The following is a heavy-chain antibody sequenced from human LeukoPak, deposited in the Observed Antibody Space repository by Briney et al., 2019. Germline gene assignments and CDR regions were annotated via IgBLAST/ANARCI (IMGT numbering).Heavy chain of an antibody. CDR3: AKDGSWGDYYFYFYMDV. J-gene: IGHJ6*03. Sequence: GGSLRLSCEASGSGFTFGNFGMSWVRQAPGKGLEWLSGISGSGYYTYYADSVKGRFTISKDNSKNTVYIQMNSLGAEDTAVYYCAKDGSWGDYYFYFYMDVWGKGTTVTVSS. CDR2: ISGSGYYT. D-gene: IGHD3-16*01. V-gene: IGHV3-23*01. CDR1: GSGFTFGNFG.